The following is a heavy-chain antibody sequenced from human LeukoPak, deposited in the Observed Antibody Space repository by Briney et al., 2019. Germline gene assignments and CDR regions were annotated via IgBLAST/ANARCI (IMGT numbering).Heavy chain of an antibody. D-gene: IGHD3-10*01. J-gene: IGHJ3*02. CDR1: GGSINSGVYY. V-gene: IGHV4-31*03. CDR3: ARGVKGLRGAFDI. CDR2: IYYSGST. Sequence: SETLSLTCTVSGGSINSGVYYWSWNRQHPGMDLEWIRYIYYSGSTYSNPSLKSRLTMSVDISKNQFSLKLSSVTAADTAVYYCARGVKGLRGAFDIWGQGTMVTVSS.